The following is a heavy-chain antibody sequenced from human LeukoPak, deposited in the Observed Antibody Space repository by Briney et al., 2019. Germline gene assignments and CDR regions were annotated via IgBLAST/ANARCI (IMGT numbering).Heavy chain of an antibody. J-gene: IGHJ4*02. D-gene: IGHD6-19*01. Sequence: PSQTLSLTCTVSGGSISSGDYYWRWSRQPPGKGLEWIGYIYYSGSTYYNPSLKSRVTISVDTSKNQFSLKLSSVTAADTAVYYCAVLAVAGFFDYWGQGTLVTVSS. CDR3: AVLAVAGFFDY. CDR2: IYYSGST. V-gene: IGHV4-30-4*08. CDR1: GGSISSGDYY.